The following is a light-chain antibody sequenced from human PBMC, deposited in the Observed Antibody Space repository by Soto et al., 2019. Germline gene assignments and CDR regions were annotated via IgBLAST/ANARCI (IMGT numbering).Light chain of an antibody. CDR2: DAS. Sequence: EIVLTQSPATLSLAPGERATLSCRASQSVSSYLALSQQKPGQAPRLLIYDASNRATGTPARFSGSGSGTDFTLTISSLEPEDFAVYYCQQRSNWPPITFGHGTRLEIK. CDR1: QSVSSY. J-gene: IGKJ5*01. V-gene: IGKV3-11*01. CDR3: QQRSNWPPIT.